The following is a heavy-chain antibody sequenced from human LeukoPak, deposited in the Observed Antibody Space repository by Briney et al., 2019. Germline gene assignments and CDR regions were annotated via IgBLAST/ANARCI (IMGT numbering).Heavy chain of an antibody. D-gene: IGHD3-9*01. V-gene: IGHV1-18*01. J-gene: IGHJ3*02. CDR3: ARDYDILTGHGASDAFDI. CDR1: GYTFTSYG. Sequence: ASVKVSCEASGYTFTSYGISWVRQAPGQGLEWMGWISAYNGNTNYAQKLQGRVTMTTDTSTSTAYMELRSLRSDDTAVYYCARDYDILTGHGASDAFDIWGQGTMVTVSS. CDR2: ISAYNGNT.